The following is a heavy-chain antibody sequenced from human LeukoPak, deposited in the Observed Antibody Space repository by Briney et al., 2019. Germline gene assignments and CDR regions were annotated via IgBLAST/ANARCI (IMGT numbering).Heavy chain of an antibody. CDR3: ARQYSSSSALDY. D-gene: IGHD6-13*01. V-gene: IGHV4-39*07. Sequence: PSETLSLTCTVSGGSISSSSYYWGWIRQPPGKGLEWIGSIYYSGSTYYNPSLKSRVTISVDTSKNQFSLKLSSVTAADTAVYYCARQYSSSSALDYWGQGTLVTVSS. CDR1: GGSISSSSYY. CDR2: IYYSGST. J-gene: IGHJ4*02.